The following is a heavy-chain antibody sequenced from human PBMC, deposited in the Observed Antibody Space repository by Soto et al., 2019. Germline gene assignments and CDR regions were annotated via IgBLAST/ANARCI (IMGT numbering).Heavy chain of an antibody. D-gene: IGHD3-9*01. J-gene: IGHJ4*02. Sequence: ASVKVSCKASGYTFTSYGISWVRQAPGQGLEWMGWISAYNGNTNYAQKLQGRVTMTTDTSTSTAYMELRSLRSDDTAVYYCARGPNYDILTGDYADFDYWGQGTLVTVSS. CDR3: ARGPNYDILTGDYADFDY. CDR1: GYTFTSYG. CDR2: ISAYNGNT. V-gene: IGHV1-18*01.